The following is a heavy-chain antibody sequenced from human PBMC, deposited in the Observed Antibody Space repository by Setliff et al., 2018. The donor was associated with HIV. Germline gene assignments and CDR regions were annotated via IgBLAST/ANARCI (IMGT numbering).Heavy chain of an antibody. J-gene: IGHJ4*02. V-gene: IGHV1-2*02. CDR2: INPNSGGV. Sequence: GASVKVSCKPSGYTFTGYYLHWVRQAPGQGPQWMGWINPNSGGVSYAQKFQGRVTMTRDASISTAYMELSGLRSDDTAVYYCARDEFSPRLTGGGFDYWGQGTLVTVSS. CDR1: GYTFTGYY. D-gene: IGHD3-10*01. CDR3: ARDEFSPRLTGGGFDY.